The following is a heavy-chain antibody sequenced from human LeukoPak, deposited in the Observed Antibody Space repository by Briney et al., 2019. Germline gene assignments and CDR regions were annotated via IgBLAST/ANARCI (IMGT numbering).Heavy chain of an antibody. Sequence: SETLSLTCTVSGGSISSYYWSWIRQPAEKGLEWIGRIYTSGSTNYNPSLKSRVTMSVDTSKNQFFLKLSSVTAADTAVYYCARTYYDFWSGYYDAFDIWGQGTMVTVSS. V-gene: IGHV4-4*07. D-gene: IGHD3-3*01. CDR1: GGSISSYY. CDR2: IYTSGST. J-gene: IGHJ3*02. CDR3: ARTYYDFWSGYYDAFDI.